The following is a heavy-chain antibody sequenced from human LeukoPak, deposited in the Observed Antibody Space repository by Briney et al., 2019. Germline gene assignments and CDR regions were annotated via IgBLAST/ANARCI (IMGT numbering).Heavy chain of an antibody. J-gene: IGHJ4*02. CDR2: FSYSGST. D-gene: IGHD1-26*01. V-gene: IGHV4-59*01. Sequence: SETLSLTCSVSGVSICDYHWIWIRQPPAKGLEWMGYFSYSGSTRYNPSLKSRVTMSVDTSKNQFSLRLISVAAADTAAYYCARMYSGTSYYFDFWGQGTLVTVSS. CDR3: ARMYSGTSYYFDF. CDR1: GVSICDYH.